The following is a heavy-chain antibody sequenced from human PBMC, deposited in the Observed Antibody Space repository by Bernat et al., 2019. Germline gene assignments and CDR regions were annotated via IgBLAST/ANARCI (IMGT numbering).Heavy chain of an antibody. J-gene: IGHJ2*01. CDR2: INAGNGNT. D-gene: IGHD4-17*01. V-gene: IGHV1-3*01. Sequence: QVQLVQSGAEVKKPGASVKVSCKASGYTFTSYAMHWVRQAPGQRLEWMGWINAGNGNTKYSQKFQGRVTITRDTSASTAYMELSSLRSEDTAVYYCARGAVSYGDYELWYFDLWGRGTLVTVSS. CDR1: GYTFTSYA. CDR3: ARGAVSYGDYELWYFDL.